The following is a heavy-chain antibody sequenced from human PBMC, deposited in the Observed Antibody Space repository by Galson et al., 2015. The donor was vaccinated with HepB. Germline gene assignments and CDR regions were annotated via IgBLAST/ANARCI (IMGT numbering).Heavy chain of an antibody. CDR1: GFTFSSYA. V-gene: IGHV3-23*01. CDR3: AKPDPWQQLVLGPFDY. CDR2: ISGSGGST. Sequence: SLRLSCAASGFTFSSYAMSWVRQAPGKGLEWVSAISGSGGSTYYADSVKGRFTISRDNSKNTLYLQMNSLRAEDTAVYYCAKPDPWQQLVLGPFDYWGQGTLVTVSS. D-gene: IGHD6-13*01. J-gene: IGHJ4*02.